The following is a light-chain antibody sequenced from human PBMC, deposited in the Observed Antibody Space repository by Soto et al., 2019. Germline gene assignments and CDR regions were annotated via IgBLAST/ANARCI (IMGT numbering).Light chain of an antibody. V-gene: IGKV3-15*01. CDR2: GAS. Sequence: EIVLTQSPGTLSLSPGERATLSCRASQSVSSSYLAWYQQKPGQAPRLLIYGASTRATGIPARFSGSGSGTEFTLTINSLQSEDFAVYYCQQYHNWPAFGQGTKVDIK. J-gene: IGKJ1*01. CDR1: QSVSSSY. CDR3: QQYHNWPA.